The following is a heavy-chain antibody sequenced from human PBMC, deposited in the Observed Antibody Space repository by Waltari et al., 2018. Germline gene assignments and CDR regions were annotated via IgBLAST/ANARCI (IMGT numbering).Heavy chain of an antibody. V-gene: IGHV3-66*02. D-gene: IGHD3-22*01. CDR1: GFTVSSNY. CDR3: ARVPVYYDSSGYYYANGMDV. CDR2: IYSGGST. J-gene: IGHJ6*02. Sequence: EVQLVESGGGLVQPGGSLRLSCAASGFTVSSNYMSWVRQAPGKGLEWVSVIYSGGSTYYADSVKGRFTISRDNSKNTLYLQMNSLRAEDTAVYYCARVPVYYDSSGYYYANGMDVWGQGTTVTVSS.